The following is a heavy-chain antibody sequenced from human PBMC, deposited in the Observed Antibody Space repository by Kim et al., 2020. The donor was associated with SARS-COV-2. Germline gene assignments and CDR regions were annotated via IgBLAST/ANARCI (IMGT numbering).Heavy chain of an antibody. V-gene: IGHV3-74*01. Sequence: GGSLRLSCAASGFTFSSYWMHWVRQAPGKWLVWVSRINSDGGTTSYADSVKGRFTISRDNAKSTLYLQMNSLRAEDTAVYYCASRRYTGTYYYFDYWGQGTLVTVSS. CDR3: ASRRYTGTYYYFDY. CDR2: INSDGGTT. CDR1: GFTFSSYW. D-gene: IGHD1-26*01. J-gene: IGHJ4*02.